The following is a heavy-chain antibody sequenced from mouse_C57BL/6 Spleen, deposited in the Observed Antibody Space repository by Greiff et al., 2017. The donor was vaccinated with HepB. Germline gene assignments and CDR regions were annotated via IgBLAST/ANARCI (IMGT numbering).Heavy chain of an antibody. V-gene: IGHV14-2*01. J-gene: IGHJ3*01. Sequence: VHVKQSGAELVKPGASIKLSCTASGFNIKDYYMHWVKQRTEQGLEWIGRIDPEDGETKYAPKFQGKATITADTSSNTAYLQLSSLTSEDTAVYYCARSRIYDGYSFAYWGQGTLVTVSA. D-gene: IGHD2-3*01. CDR1: GFNIKDYY. CDR2: IDPEDGET. CDR3: ARSRIYDGYSFAY.